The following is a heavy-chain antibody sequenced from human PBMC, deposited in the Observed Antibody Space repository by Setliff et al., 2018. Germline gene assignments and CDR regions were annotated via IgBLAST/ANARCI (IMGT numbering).Heavy chain of an antibody. CDR2: ISGSGGST. D-gene: IGHD2-21*02. J-gene: IGHJ4*01. Sequence: GGSLRLSCAASGFTFRSYAMSWVRQAPGKGLEWVSAISGSGGSTYYADSVKGRFTISRDNSKNTLYLQMNTLRAEDTGVYYCGRDDTGSGDKFDLWGHGSLVTVSS. CDR1: GFTFRSYA. V-gene: IGHV3-23*01. CDR3: GRDDTGSGDKFDL.